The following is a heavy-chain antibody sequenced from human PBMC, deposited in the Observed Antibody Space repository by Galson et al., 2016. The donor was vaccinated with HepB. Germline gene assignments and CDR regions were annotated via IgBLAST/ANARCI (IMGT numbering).Heavy chain of an antibody. Sequence: SETLSLTCSVSGGSISSRSYYWGWIRQPPGKGLEWIGSIYYIGSTYYNPSLKSRVTISVDTSKNQFSLKMSSVTAADTAVYYCARAPPYDILTGYEYHFDYWGQGALVIVSS. J-gene: IGHJ4*02. CDR3: ARAPPYDILTGYEYHFDY. D-gene: IGHD3-9*01. CDR2: IYYIGST. V-gene: IGHV4-39*07. CDR1: GGSISSRSYY.